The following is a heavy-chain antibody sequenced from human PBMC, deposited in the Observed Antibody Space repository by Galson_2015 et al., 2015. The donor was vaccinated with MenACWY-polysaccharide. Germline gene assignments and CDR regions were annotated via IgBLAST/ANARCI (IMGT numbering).Heavy chain of an antibody. CDR1: GFSITSYA. Sequence: SLRLSCAVSGFSITSYAVNWVRQAPGKGLEWVSGIHGSDGSTYYADSVRGRFTISRDNSKNMVDLQMNSLGAEDTAIYYCAKCSGISCYSGFAFDIWGRGTMVTVSS. CDR3: AKCSGISCYSGFAFDI. D-gene: IGHD2-15*01. V-gene: IGHV3-23*01. J-gene: IGHJ3*02. CDR2: IHGSDGST.